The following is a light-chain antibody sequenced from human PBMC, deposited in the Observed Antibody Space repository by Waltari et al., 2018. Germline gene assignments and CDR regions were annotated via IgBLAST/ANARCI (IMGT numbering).Light chain of an antibody. V-gene: IGKV4-1*01. CDR3: QQYYSTPLLT. CDR1: QSVLYSSNNKNY. Sequence: DIVMTQSPDSLAVSLGERATINCKSSQSVLYSSNNKNYLACYQQKPGQPPKLLIYWASTRESGVPDRFSGSGSGTEFTLTSSSLQAEDVAVYYCQQYYSTPLLTFGGGTKVEIK. CDR2: WAS. J-gene: IGKJ4*01.